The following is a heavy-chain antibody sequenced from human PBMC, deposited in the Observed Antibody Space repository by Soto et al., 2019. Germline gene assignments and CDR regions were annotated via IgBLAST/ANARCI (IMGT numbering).Heavy chain of an antibody. V-gene: IGHV3-30*18. D-gene: IGHD6-19*01. Sequence: QVQLVESGGGVVQPGRSMRLSCTASGFTFSSYGMHWVRQAPGKGLEWVAVITYDGSNKYYADSVKGRFNISRDNSKNTLYLQMNGARAGDTALHYCAKDRNIEVAGHACDSWGQGTMVTVSS. CDR2: ITYDGSNK. J-gene: IGHJ4*02. CDR3: AKDRNIEVAGHACDS. CDR1: GFTFSSYG.